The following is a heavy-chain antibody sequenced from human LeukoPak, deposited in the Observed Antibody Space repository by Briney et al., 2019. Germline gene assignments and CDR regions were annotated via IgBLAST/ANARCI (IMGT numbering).Heavy chain of an antibody. V-gene: IGHV3-7*01. CDR2: VNQDGNNK. J-gene: IGHJ4*02. CDR1: EFTFSDYW. CDR3: ARILGGDEGADY. D-gene: IGHD1-26*01. Sequence: GGSLRLSCAASEFTFSDYWMTWVRQPPGKGLEWVANVNQDGNNKNYVESVKGRFTIARDNAKNSLYLQMNSLRAEDTAVYYCARILGGDEGADYWGQGTLVTVSS.